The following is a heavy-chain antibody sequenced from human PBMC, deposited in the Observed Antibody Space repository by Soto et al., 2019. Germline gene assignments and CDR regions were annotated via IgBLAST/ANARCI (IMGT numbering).Heavy chain of an antibody. D-gene: IGHD3-22*01. CDR2: IWYDGSNK. CDR1: GFTFSSYG. CDR3: ARDPAYYYDSSGYSPDPWH. J-gene: IGHJ4*02. V-gene: IGHV3-33*01. Sequence: GGSLRLSCAASGFTFSSYGMHWVRQAPGKGLEWVAVIWYDGSNKYYADSVKGRFTISRDNSKNTLYLQMNSLRAEDTAVYYCARDPAYYYDSSGYSPDPWHWGQGTLVTVSS.